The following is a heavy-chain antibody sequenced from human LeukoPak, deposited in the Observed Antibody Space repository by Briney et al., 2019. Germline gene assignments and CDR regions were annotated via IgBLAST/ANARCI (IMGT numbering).Heavy chain of an antibody. CDR3: ARDPPPHSGSYPSYYFDY. CDR1: GFTFSSYA. V-gene: IGHV3-30*04. Sequence: GGSLRLSCAASGFTFSSYAMHWVRQAPGKGLEWVAVISYDGSNKYYADSVKGRFTISSDNSKNTLYLQMNSLRAEDTAVYYCARDPPPHSGSYPSYYFDYWGQGTLVTVSS. D-gene: IGHD1-26*01. CDR2: ISYDGSNK. J-gene: IGHJ4*02.